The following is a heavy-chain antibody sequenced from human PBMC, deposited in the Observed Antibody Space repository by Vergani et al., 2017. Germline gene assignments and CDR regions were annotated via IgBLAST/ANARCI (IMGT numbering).Heavy chain of an antibody. J-gene: IGHJ6*03. CDR2: IKQDGSEK. CDR3: ARDLRFCSGGSCYYYYYMDV. CDR1: GFTFSSYW. Sequence: EVQLVESGGGLVQPGGSLRLSCAASGFTFSSYWMSWVRQAPGKGLEWVANIKQDGSEKYYVDSVKGRFTISRDNAKNSLYLQMNSLRAEDTAVYYCARDLRFCSGGSCYYYYYMDVWGKGP. D-gene: IGHD2-15*01. V-gene: IGHV3-7*01.